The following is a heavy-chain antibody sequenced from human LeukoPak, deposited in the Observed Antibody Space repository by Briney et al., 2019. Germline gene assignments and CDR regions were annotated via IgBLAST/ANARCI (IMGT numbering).Heavy chain of an antibody. D-gene: IGHD2-2*01. CDR3: ASGHCSSTSCPLFDY. Sequence: SETLSLTCAVYGGSFSGYYWSWLRQPPGKGLEWLGEINHSGSTNYNPSLKSRVTISVDTSKNQFSLKLSSVTAADTAVYYCASGHCSSTSCPLFDYWGQGTLVTVSS. J-gene: IGHJ4*02. V-gene: IGHV4-34*01. CDR2: INHSGST. CDR1: GGSFSGYY.